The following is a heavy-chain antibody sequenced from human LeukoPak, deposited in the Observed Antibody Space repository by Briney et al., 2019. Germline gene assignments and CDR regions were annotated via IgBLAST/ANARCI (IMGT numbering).Heavy chain of an antibody. D-gene: IGHD3-3*01. J-gene: IGHJ3*02. CDR1: GGSISSYY. Sequence: PSETLSLTCTGSGGSISSYYWSWIRQPPGKGLEWIGYIYYSGSTNYNPSLKSRVTISVDTSKNQFSLRLSSVTAADTAVYYCARDDFDYNDLVSVIHIWGQGTMVTVSS. CDR3: ARDDFDYNDLVSVIHI. V-gene: IGHV4-59*12. CDR2: IYYSGST.